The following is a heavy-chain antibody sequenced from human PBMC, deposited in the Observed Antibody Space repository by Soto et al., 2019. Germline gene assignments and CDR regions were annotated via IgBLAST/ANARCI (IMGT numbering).Heavy chain of an antibody. CDR1: GFTFSSYA. CDR3: ARGYRSGSYPAYFDY. Sequence: EVPLVESGGGLVQPGGSLRLSCAASGFTFSSYAMHWVRQAPGKGLEYVSAISSNGGSTYYANSVKGRFTISRDNSKNTLYLQMGSLRAEDMAVYYCARGYRSGSYPAYFDYWGQGTLVTVSS. J-gene: IGHJ4*02. D-gene: IGHD1-26*01. V-gene: IGHV3-64*01. CDR2: ISSNGGST.